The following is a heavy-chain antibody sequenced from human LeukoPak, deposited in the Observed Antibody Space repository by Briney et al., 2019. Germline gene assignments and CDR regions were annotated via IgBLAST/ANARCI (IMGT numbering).Heavy chain of an antibody. Sequence: ASVKVSCKASGGTFSSYAISWVRQAPGQGLEWMGGIIPIFGTANYEQKFQGRVTITADESTSTAYMELSSLRSEDTAVYYCARLIPHYYDSSGPNWFDPWGQGTLVTVSS. V-gene: IGHV1-69*01. J-gene: IGHJ5*02. CDR1: GGTFSSYA. CDR3: ARLIPHYYDSSGPNWFDP. CDR2: IIPIFGTA. D-gene: IGHD3-22*01.